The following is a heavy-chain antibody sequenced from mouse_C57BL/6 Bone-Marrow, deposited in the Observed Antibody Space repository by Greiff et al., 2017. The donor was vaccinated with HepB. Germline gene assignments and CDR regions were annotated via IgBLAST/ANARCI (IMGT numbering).Heavy chain of an antibody. CDR1: GYTFTSYW. Sequence: QVQLKQPGAELVKPGASVKMSCKASGYTFTSYWITWVKQRPGQGLEWIGDIYPGSGSTNYNEKFKSKATLTVDTSSSTAYMQLSSLTSDDSAVYYCANSYGSLYAMDDWGQGTSVTVSS. CDR2: IYPGSGST. D-gene: IGHD1-1*01. J-gene: IGHJ4*01. V-gene: IGHV1-55*01. CDR3: ANSYGSLYAMDD.